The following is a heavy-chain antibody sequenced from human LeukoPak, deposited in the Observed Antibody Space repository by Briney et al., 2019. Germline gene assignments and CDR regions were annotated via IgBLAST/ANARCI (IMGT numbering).Heavy chain of an antibody. J-gene: IGHJ6*03. CDR2: ISAYNGNT. Sequence: GASVKVSCKASGYTFTSYGISWVRQAPGQGLEWMGWISAYNGNTNYAQKLQGRVTMTTDTSTSTAYMELRSLRSDDTAVYYCARVTQEYRKRWLQTYYMDVWGKGTTVTVSS. D-gene: IGHD5-24*01. V-gene: IGHV1-18*01. CDR1: GYTFTSYG. CDR3: ARVTQEYRKRWLQTYYMDV.